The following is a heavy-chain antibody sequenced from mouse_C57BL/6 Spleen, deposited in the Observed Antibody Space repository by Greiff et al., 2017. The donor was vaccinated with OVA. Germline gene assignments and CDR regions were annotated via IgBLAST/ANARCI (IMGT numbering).Heavy chain of an antibody. V-gene: IGHV1-54*01. J-gene: IGHJ2*01. D-gene: IGHD2-12*01. Sequence: VQLQQSGAELVRPGTSVKVSCKASGYAFTNYLIEWVKQRPGQGLEWIGVINPGSGGTNYNEKFKGKATLTADKSSSTAYTQLSSLTSEDSAVYFCARRDDWNFDYWGQGTTLTVSA. CDR1: GYAFTNYL. CDR3: ARRDDWNFDY. CDR2: INPGSGGT.